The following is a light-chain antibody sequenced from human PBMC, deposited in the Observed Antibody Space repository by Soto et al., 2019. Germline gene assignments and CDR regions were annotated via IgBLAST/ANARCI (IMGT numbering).Light chain of an antibody. CDR3: QQSFSTPLFT. V-gene: IGKV1-39*01. Sequence: DIQMTQSPSTLSASVGDRVTITCRASQRISSHLNWYQQKPGKAPRLLIYTASNLQIGVPSRFSGSGSGTDFTLTISGLQPEDSATYYCQQSFSTPLFTFGPGTKVYIK. J-gene: IGKJ3*01. CDR1: QRISSH. CDR2: TAS.